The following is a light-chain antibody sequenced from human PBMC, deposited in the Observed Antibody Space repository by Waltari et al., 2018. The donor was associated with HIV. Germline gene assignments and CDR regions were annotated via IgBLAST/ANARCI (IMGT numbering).Light chain of an antibody. J-gene: IGLJ2*01. CDR3: YSTDSSGNHRV. V-gene: IGLV3-10*01. Sequence: SYELTQPPSVSVSPGQTARITCPGDASPKKYAYWYQQKSGQAHVLVIYEDSKRPAGIPERFSGSSSGTMATLTISGAQVEDEADYYCYSTDSSGNHRVFGGGTKLTV. CDR1: ASPKKY. CDR2: EDS.